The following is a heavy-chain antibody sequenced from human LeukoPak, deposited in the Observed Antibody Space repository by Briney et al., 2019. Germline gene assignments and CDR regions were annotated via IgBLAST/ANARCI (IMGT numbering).Heavy chain of an antibody. CDR1: GGSISSSSYY. Sequence: PSETLSLTCTVSGGSISSSSYYWSWIRRPPGKGLEWIGSIYYSGSTYYNPSLKSRVTISVDTSKNQFSLKLSSVTAADTAVYYCARDGVTMIVMGSWFDPWGQGTLVTVSS. J-gene: IGHJ5*02. D-gene: IGHD3-22*01. V-gene: IGHV4-39*07. CDR3: ARDGVTMIVMGSWFDP. CDR2: IYYSGST.